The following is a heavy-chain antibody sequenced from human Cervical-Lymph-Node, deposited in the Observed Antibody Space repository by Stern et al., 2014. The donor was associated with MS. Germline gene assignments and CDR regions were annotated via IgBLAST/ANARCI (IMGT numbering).Heavy chain of an antibody. CDR2: ISHSGST. CDR1: GGSLSSSY. CDR3: ARDKSGTYWTFDL. J-gene: IGHJ3*01. V-gene: IGHV4-59*01. Sequence: QLQLQGSCPGLVKPSETLSLTCTVSGGSLSSSYWSWIRQSPGKGLELIGYISHSGSTTNNPSHKGRVTVSLDTSKNQFSLRLSAVTAADTALYYCARDKSGTYWTFDLWGHGTMVTVSS. D-gene: IGHD3-10*01.